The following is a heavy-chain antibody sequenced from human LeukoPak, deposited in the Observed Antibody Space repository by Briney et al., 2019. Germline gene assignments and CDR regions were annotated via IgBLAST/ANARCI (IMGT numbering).Heavy chain of an antibody. D-gene: IGHD6-13*01. V-gene: IGHV1-8*01. J-gene: IGHJ1*01. Sequence: GASVKVSCKASGYTFTSYDINWVRQATGQGLEGMGWINPNSGSTGYAQKFQGRVSMTRDTSTSTAYMELSSLTSEDTAVYYCARGGGSTWTQRGYFQYWGQGTLVTVSS. CDR3: ARGGGSTWTQRGYFQY. CDR1: GYTFTSYD. CDR2: INPNSGST.